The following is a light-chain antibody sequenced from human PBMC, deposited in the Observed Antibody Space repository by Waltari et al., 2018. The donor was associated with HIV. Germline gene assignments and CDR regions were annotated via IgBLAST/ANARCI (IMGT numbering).Light chain of an antibody. J-gene: IGKJ4*01. CDR3: QQYEAWPHT. CDR1: QNIMIN. V-gene: IGKV3-15*01. CDR2: GAS. Sequence: EIVVTQSPATLSVSPGERATLSCRASQNIMINVAWYHHKPGQAPRLLIIGASTRASGVPARFSGSGSGTEFTLTITSAQSEDSAVYYCQQYEAWPHTFGGGTKVEIK.